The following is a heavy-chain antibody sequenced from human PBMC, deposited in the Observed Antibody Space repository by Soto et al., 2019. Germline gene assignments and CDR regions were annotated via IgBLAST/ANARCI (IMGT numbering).Heavy chain of an antibody. D-gene: IGHD2-15*01. CDR2: INHSGYT. Sequence: PSETLCLTCAVYGGSFSDYYWSWIRQPPGRGLEWIGEINHSGYTNFNPSLESRVTISVDTSKNQFSVRLSSVTAADTAVYYCARYGCSGGSCYFDYWGQGTLVTVSS. J-gene: IGHJ4*02. CDR3: ARYGCSGGSCYFDY. CDR1: GGSFSDYY. V-gene: IGHV4-34*01.